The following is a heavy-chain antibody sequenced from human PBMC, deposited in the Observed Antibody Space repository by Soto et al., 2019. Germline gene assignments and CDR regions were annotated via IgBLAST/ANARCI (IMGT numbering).Heavy chain of an antibody. J-gene: IGHJ4*02. Sequence: SETLSLTCGVSGGSLSGATYSWNWIRQPPGKGLEWIGCILPSGTTYYNPSLKGRVTISIDVSKNQFSLSLRSLTAADTDVYYCARSREFDYWSQGTLVTVSS. CDR3: ARSREFDY. CDR2: ILPSGTT. CDR1: GGSLSGATYS. V-gene: IGHV4-30-2*01.